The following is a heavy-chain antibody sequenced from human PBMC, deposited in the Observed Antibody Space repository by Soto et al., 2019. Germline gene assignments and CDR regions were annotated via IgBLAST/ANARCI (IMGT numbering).Heavy chain of an antibody. J-gene: IGHJ6*02. D-gene: IGHD6-25*01. CDR2: IYYSGST. Sequence: PSETLSLTCSVSGGSISSVGHYWTWIRQQPGKGLEWIGYIYYSGSTDYNPSLKSRVTISVDRSKNQFSLNLSSVTAADTAIYYCARGSGGYDSSTRYGLDVCGQGTTVTVSS. V-gene: IGHV4-31*03. CDR3: ARGSGGYDSSTRYGLDV. CDR1: GGSISSVGHY.